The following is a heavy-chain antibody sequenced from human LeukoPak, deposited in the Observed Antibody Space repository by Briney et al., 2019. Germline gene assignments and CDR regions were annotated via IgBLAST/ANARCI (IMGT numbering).Heavy chain of an antibody. CDR2: IKPDGSAE. J-gene: IGHJ4*02. D-gene: IGHD2-2*01. Sequence: GGSLRLSRAASGFSFDTHWMNWVRQFPGGGLEWVANIKPDGSAEYYVDSVKGRFTISRDNVKNLVYLQLNSPRTEDTAVYYCSGRSGFSSIYWGQGTLVTVSS. V-gene: IGHV3-7*01. CDR1: GFSFDTHW. CDR3: SGRSGFSSIY.